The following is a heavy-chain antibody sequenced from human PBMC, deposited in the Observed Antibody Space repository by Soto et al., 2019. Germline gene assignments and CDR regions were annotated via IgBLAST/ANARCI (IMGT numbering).Heavy chain of an antibody. D-gene: IGHD2-21*01. J-gene: IGHJ4*02. CDR2: ISYDGSNK. Sequence: PGGSLRLSCAASGFTFSSYGMHWVRQAPGKGLEWVAVISYDGSNKYYADSVKGRFTISRDNSKNTLYLQMNSLRAEDTAVYYCAKLTQHTFDYWGQGTLVTVSS. CDR1: GFTFSSYG. CDR3: AKLTQHTFDY. V-gene: IGHV3-30*18.